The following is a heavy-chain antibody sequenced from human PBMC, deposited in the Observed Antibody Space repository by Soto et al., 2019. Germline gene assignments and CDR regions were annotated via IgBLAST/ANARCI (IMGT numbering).Heavy chain of an antibody. CDR3: ARGTGPFDY. CDR2: IIPILGIA. J-gene: IGHJ4*02. V-gene: IGHV1-69*02. D-gene: IGHD3-9*01. CDR1: GGTFSSYT. Sequence: QVQLVQSGAEVKKPGSSVKVSCKASGGTFSSYTISWVRQAPGQGLEWMGRIIPILGIANYAQKFQGRVTIPADKSRRTAYMELSSLRSEDTAVYYCARGTGPFDYWGQGTLVTVSS.